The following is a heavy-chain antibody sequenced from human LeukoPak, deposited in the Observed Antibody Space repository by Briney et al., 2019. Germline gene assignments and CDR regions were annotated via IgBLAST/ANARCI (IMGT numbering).Heavy chain of an antibody. CDR3: ARGASTFGPLDAFDI. D-gene: IGHD3-10*01. J-gene: IGHJ3*02. Sequence: LETLSLTCAVYGGSFSGYYWSWIRQPPGKGLEWIGEINHSGSTNYNPSLKSRVTISVDTSKNQFSLKLSSVTAADTAVYYCARGASTFGPLDAFDIWGQGTMVTVSS. V-gene: IGHV4-34*01. CDR2: INHSGST. CDR1: GGSFSGYY.